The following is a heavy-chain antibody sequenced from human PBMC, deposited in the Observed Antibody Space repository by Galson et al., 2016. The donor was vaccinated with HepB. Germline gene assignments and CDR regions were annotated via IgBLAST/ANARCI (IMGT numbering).Heavy chain of an antibody. J-gene: IGHJ4*02. CDR3: AKEGWFGELLYGHFDF. CDR1: GFTFSRSW. CDR2: IKQDGSDK. V-gene: IGHV3-7*03. D-gene: IGHD3-10*01. Sequence: SLRLSCAASGFTFSRSWMSWVRQAPGKGLEWVANIKQDGSDKYYVDSVKGRFIISRDNSKNTLDVEMKSLRVEDTAVYYCAKEGWFGELLYGHFDFWGQGTLVTVSS.